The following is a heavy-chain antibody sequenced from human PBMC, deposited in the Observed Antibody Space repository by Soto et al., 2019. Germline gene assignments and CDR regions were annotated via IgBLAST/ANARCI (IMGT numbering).Heavy chain of an antibody. Sequence: SETLSLTCTVSGGSISSYYWSWVRQPPGKGLEWIGYIYYSGSTNYNPSLKSRVTISVDTSKNQFSLKLSSVTAADTAVYYCARQYGDYVRGAFDIWGQGTMVTVSS. CDR2: IYYSGST. V-gene: IGHV4-59*01. D-gene: IGHD4-17*01. CDR1: GGSISSYY. J-gene: IGHJ3*02. CDR3: ARQYGDYVRGAFDI.